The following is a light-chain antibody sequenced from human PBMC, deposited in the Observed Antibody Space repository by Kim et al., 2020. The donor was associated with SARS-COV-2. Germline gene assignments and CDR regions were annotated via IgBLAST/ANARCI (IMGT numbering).Light chain of an antibody. CDR1: SSDVGGYKY. Sequence: QSALTQPASVSGSPGQSITISCTGTSSDVGGYKYVSWYQQHPGKAPKLMICDVSNRPSGVSNCFSGSKSGNTASLTISGLQAEDEAYYYCSSYTSSSTRVFGGGTQLTVL. CDR3: SSYTSSSTRV. CDR2: DVS. J-gene: IGLJ3*02. V-gene: IGLV2-14*03.